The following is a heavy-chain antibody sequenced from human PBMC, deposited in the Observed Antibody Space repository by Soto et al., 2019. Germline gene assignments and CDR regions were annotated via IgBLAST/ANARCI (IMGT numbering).Heavy chain of an antibody. Sequence: GGSLRLSCAASGFTFSSYGMHWVRQAPGKGLEWVAVIWYDGSNKYYADSVKGRFTISRDNSKNTLYLQMNSLRAEDTAVYYCARDRRYCTNGVCGDYYYMDVWGKGTTVTVSS. CDR1: GFTFSSYG. V-gene: IGHV3-33*01. D-gene: IGHD2-8*01. CDR2: IWYDGSNK. CDR3: ARDRRYCTNGVCGDYYYMDV. J-gene: IGHJ6*03.